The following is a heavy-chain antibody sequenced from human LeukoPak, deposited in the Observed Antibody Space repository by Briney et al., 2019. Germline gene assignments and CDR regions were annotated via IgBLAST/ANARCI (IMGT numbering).Heavy chain of an antibody. CDR3: ARDRTYFYDSSGPFYDAYDI. CDR2: IKENGNEK. V-gene: IGHV3-7*05. CDR1: GFAFGTYY. Sequence: GGSLRLSCAASGFAFGTYYMTWVRQAPGRGLEWVANIKENGNEKNYADSVKGRFTISRDNAKNSVYLQMNILRAEDTAVYYCARDRTYFYDSSGPFYDAYDIWGHGTMVTVSS. J-gene: IGHJ3*02. D-gene: IGHD3-22*01.